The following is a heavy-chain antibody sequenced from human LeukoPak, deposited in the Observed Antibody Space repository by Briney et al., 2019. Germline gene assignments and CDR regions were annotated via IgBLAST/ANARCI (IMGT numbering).Heavy chain of an antibody. Sequence: GSSVKVSCKASGGTFSSYVISWVRQAPGQGLEWMGRIIPIPGIANYAQKFQGRATITADKSTSTAYMELSSLRSEDTAVYYCARGGGYLFYWGQGTLVTVSS. CDR3: ARGGGYLFY. J-gene: IGHJ4*02. V-gene: IGHV1-69*04. D-gene: IGHD3-22*01. CDR2: IIPIPGIA. CDR1: GGTFSSYV.